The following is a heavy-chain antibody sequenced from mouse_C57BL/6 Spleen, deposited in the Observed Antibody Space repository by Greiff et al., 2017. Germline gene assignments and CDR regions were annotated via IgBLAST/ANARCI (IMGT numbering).Heavy chain of an antibody. CDR2: INPYNGDT. D-gene: IGHD1-1*01. CDR3: ARSDYGSSYEDYFGY. CDR1: GYSFTGYF. J-gene: IGHJ2*01. Sequence: EVQLQQSGPALVKPGVSVKISCKASGYSFTGYFMNWVMQSHGKSLEWIGRINPYNGDTFYNQKFKGKATLTVDKSSSTAHMELRSLTSEDSAVYDCARSDYGSSYEDYFGYWGQGTTLTVSS. V-gene: IGHV1-20*01.